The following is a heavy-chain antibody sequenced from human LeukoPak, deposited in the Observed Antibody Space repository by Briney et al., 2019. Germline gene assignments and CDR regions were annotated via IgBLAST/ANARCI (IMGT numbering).Heavy chain of an antibody. V-gene: IGHV1-18*01. D-gene: IGHD5-12*01. Sequence: ASVKVSCKASGGTFSSYAISWVRQAPGQGLEWMGWISAYNGNTNYAQKLQGRVTMTTDTSTSTAYMELSSLRSEDTAVYYCARGAGYSGYDLLRWGQGTLVTVSS. CDR2: ISAYNGNT. CDR3: ARGAGYSGYDLLR. J-gene: IGHJ4*02. CDR1: GGTFSSYA.